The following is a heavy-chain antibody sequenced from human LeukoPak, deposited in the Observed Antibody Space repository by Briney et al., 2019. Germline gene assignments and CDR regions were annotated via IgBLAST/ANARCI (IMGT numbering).Heavy chain of an antibody. CDR3: ARQKQGRYFDWLTNWFDP. V-gene: IGHV4-39*01. J-gene: IGHJ5*02. Sequence: SETLSLTCTVSGGSISSSSYYWGWIRQPPGKGLEWIGSIYYSGSTYYNPSLKSRVTISVDTSKNQFSLKLSSVTAADTAVYYCARQKQGRYFDWLTNWFDPWAREPWSPSPQ. D-gene: IGHD3-9*01. CDR1: GGSISSSSYY. CDR2: IYYSGST.